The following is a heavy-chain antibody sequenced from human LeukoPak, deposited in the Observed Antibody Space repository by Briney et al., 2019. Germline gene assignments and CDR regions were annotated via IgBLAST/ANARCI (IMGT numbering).Heavy chain of an antibody. Sequence: ASVKVSCKGSGYTFTGYYIHWVRQAPGQGLEWMGWINPSNGGDTNFAQKFRGRVTLTTDTSTSTAYMGLTRLTSDDTAVYYCARRMIWFGNSFDIWGQGTLVSVFS. CDR3: ARRMIWFGNSFDI. D-gene: IGHD3-10*01. V-gene: IGHV1-2*02. CDR1: GYTFTGYY. J-gene: IGHJ3*02. CDR2: INPSNGGDT.